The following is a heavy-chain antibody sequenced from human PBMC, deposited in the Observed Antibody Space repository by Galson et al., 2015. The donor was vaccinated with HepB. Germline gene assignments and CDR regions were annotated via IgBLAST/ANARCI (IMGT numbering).Heavy chain of an antibody. CDR1: GYTFTSYA. V-gene: IGHV1-3*01. CDR3: ASTHYGSGEPPFDFDP. D-gene: IGHD3-10*01. CDR2: INAGNGNT. J-gene: IGHJ5*02. Sequence: SVKASCKASGYTFTSYAMHWVRQAPGQRLEWMGWINAGNGNTKYSQKFQGRVTITRDTSASTAYMELSSLRSEDTAVYYCASTHYGSGEPPFDFDPWGQGTLVTVSS.